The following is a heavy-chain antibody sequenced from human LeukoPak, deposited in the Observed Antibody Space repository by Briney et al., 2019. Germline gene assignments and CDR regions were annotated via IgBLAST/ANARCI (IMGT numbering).Heavy chain of an antibody. Sequence: SGTLSLTCTVSGGSISSGFYWSWIRQPPGKGLEWIGYVYYSGSSYYNPSLKGRVIISVDTSKNQFSLNLKSVTAADTAVYYCARERQVVYYFDNWGQGTLVTVSS. CDR3: ARERQVVYYFDN. CDR2: VYYSGSS. CDR1: GGSISSGFY. D-gene: IGHD2-15*01. V-gene: IGHV4-31*02. J-gene: IGHJ4*02.